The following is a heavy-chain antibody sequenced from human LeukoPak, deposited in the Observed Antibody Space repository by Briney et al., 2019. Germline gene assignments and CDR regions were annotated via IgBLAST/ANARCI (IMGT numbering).Heavy chain of an antibody. Sequence: GGSLRLSCVVSGFNLNEYTMNWVRVAPGKGLEWVSGIYGGGTPFYADAVRGRFTISKDTSKSTLFLQMNSLRAEDTAIYYCAKDMVPDGVCDIDYWGQGTLVTVSS. V-gene: IGHV3-23*01. CDR2: IYGGGTP. D-gene: IGHD4/OR15-4a*01. CDR1: GFNLNEYT. J-gene: IGHJ4*02. CDR3: AKDMVPDGVCDIDY.